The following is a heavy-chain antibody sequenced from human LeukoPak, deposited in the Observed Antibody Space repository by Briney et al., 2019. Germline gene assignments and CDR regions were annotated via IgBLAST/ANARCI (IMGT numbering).Heavy chain of an antibody. Sequence: SETLSLTCTVSGGSISSSSYYWGWIRQPPGKGLEWIGSIYYSGSTYYNPSLKSRVTISVDTSKNQFSLKLSSVTAEDTAVYYCAKEGKTRNWNYSQAKPVYWGQGTLVTVSS. CDR3: AKEGKTRNWNYSQAKPVY. CDR1: GGSISSSSYY. V-gene: IGHV4-39*07. CDR2: IYYSGST. J-gene: IGHJ4*02. D-gene: IGHD1-7*01.